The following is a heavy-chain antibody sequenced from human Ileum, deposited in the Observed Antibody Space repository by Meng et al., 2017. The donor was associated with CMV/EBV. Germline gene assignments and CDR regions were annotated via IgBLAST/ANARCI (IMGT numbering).Heavy chain of an antibody. D-gene: IGHD3-16*01. V-gene: IGHV4-4*02. CDR2: IYHSGLT. J-gene: IGHJ5*02. Sequence: QVRLQESGPGLVKPSGTLSLTCTVSGDSITSLKWWSWVRQPPGKGLEWIAEIYHSGLTNYNAPFKSRVTVSVDTSKNEFSLSLRSVTAADTAVYYCASRSYYGRRRFEPWGQGTLVTVSS. CDR3: ASRSYYGRRRFEP. CDR1: GDSITSLKW.